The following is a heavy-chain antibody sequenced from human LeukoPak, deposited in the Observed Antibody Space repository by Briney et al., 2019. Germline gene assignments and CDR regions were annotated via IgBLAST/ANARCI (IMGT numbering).Heavy chain of an antibody. J-gene: IGHJ6*02. V-gene: IGHV3-30*09. Sequence: PGRSLRLSCAASGFTFSTSTMHWVRQAPGQGLELVAVISYDGSNKFYADSVKGRFEISRDNSKNPLYLQMNSLRGYDSAVYYCARPLSNGYFHDSGGYYPYAMDVWGQGTTVTVSS. CDR3: ARPLSNGYFHDSGGYYPYAMDV. D-gene: IGHD3-22*01. CDR2: ISYDGSNK. CDR1: GFTFSTST.